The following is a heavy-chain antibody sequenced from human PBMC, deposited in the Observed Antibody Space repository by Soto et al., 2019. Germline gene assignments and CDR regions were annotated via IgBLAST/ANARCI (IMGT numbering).Heavy chain of an antibody. Sequence: ASVKVSCKASGGTLSNFAINWVRQAPGQGLEWMGGIIPILGTTNYTQKLQGRVTITADESTSTVYMDLSSLKSEDTAVYYCARDTINYGSGVLHVWGQGTTVTVS. CDR1: GGTLSNFA. CDR3: ARDTINYGSGVLHV. J-gene: IGHJ6*02. CDR2: IIPILGTT. V-gene: IGHV1-69*13. D-gene: IGHD3-10*01.